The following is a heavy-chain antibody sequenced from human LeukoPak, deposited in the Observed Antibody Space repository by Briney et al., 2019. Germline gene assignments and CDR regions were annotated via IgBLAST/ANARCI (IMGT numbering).Heavy chain of an antibody. J-gene: IGHJ4*02. Sequence: GESLKISCKGSGYSFTNYWIGWVRQMPGKGLEWMGIIYPGDSDTRYSPSFQGQVTISADKSISTAYLQWSSLKASDTAMYYCASGQYYYGSGRPRGYFDYWGQGTLVTVSS. CDR1: GYSFTNYW. V-gene: IGHV5-51*01. CDR2: IYPGDSDT. D-gene: IGHD3-10*01. CDR3: ASGQYYYGSGRPRGYFDY.